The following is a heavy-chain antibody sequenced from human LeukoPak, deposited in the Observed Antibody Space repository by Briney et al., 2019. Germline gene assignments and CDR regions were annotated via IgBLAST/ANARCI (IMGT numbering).Heavy chain of an antibody. V-gene: IGHV4-59*10. Sequence: SETLSLTCAVYGGSFSGYYWSWIRQPAGKGLEWIGRIYTSGSTNYNPSLKSRVTMSVDTSKNQFSLKLSSVTAADTAVYYCAGVDTAFDYWGQGTLVTVSS. CDR2: IYTSGST. D-gene: IGHD5-18*01. J-gene: IGHJ4*02. CDR3: AGVDTAFDY. CDR1: GGSFSGYY.